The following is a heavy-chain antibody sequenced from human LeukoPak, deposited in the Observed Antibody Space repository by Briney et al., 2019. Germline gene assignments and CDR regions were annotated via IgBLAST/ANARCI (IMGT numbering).Heavy chain of an antibody. CDR1: GFTFSSYS. J-gene: IGHJ3*02. Sequence: GGSLRLSCAASGFTFSSYSMNWVRQAPGKGLEWVSSISSSSSYIYYADSVKGRFTISRDNSKNTLYLQMNSLRAEDTAVYYCARERFRRGAFDIWGQGTMVTVSS. D-gene: IGHD2-21*01. CDR3: ARERFRRGAFDI. V-gene: IGHV3-21*01. CDR2: ISSSSSYI.